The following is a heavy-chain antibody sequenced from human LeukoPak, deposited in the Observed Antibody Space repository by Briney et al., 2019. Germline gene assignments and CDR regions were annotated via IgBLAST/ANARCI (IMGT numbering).Heavy chain of an antibody. CDR3: ATGSQSGTTFDY. D-gene: IGHD1-14*01. CDR2: ISGDGSVT. CDR1: GFTFNDYP. J-gene: IGHJ4*02. V-gene: IGHV3-43*02. Sequence: PGGSLRLSCAASGFTFNDYPMHWVRQAPGKGLEWVSLISGDGSVTYYADSVKGRFTISRDNSKNSLYLQMHSLRLEDTAFYYCATGSQSGTTFDYWGQGTLVTASS.